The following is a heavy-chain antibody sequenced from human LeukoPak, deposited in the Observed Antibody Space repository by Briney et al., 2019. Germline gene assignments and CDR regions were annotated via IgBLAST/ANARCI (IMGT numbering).Heavy chain of an antibody. D-gene: IGHD3-16*02. V-gene: IGHV4-59*12. CDR1: GGSISSYY. CDR2: IYYSGST. CDR3: ARVVIGGSAFDI. J-gene: IGHJ3*02. Sequence: PSETPSLTCTVSGGSISSYYWSWIRQPPGKGLEWIGYIYYSGSTNYNPSLKSRVTISVDTSKNQFSLKLSSVTAADTAVYYCARVVIGGSAFDIWGQGTMVTVSS.